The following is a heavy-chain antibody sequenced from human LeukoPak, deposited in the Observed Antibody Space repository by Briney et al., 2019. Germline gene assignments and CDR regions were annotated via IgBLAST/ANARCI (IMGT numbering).Heavy chain of an antibody. J-gene: IGHJ6*02. Sequence: PGGSLRLSCAASGFTFSSYWMSWVRQAPGKGLEWVANIKQDGSEKYYVDSVKGRFTISRDNAKNSLYLQMNSLRAEDTAVYYCARVHYYDSSEAIYYYYGMDVWGQGTTVTVSS. V-gene: IGHV3-7*04. CDR1: GFTFSSYW. CDR3: ARVHYYDSSEAIYYYYGMDV. CDR2: IKQDGSEK. D-gene: IGHD3-22*01.